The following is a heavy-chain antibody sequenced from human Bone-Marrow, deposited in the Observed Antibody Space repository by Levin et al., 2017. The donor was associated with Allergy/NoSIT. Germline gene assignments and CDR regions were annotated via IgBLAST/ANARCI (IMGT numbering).Heavy chain of an antibody. D-gene: IGHD1-1*01. CDR1: GGSVRGINW. V-gene: IGHV4-4*02. Sequence: SETLSHTCAVSGGSVRGINWWSWVRQSPGKGLEWLGEIYHTGSTTYNPALRSRVTLSLDGSKNHLSLKLDSVTAADTAVYYCARVPSAVGGTSSYYYGMDVWGQGTTVIVSS. J-gene: IGHJ6*02. CDR3: ARVPSAVGGTSSYYYGMDV. CDR2: IYHTGST.